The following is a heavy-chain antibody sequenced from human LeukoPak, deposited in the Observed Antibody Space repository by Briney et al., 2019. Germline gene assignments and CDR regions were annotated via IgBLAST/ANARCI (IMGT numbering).Heavy chain of an antibody. CDR3: ARVSQYYDFWSGPHYYMDV. J-gene: IGHJ6*03. CDR1: GGSISSYY. CDR2: IYYSGST. V-gene: IGHV4-59*12. D-gene: IGHD3-3*01. Sequence: SETLSLTCTVSGGSISSYYWSWIGQPPGKGLEWIGYIYYSGSTNYNPSLKSRVTISVDTSKNQFSLMLSSVTAADTAVYYCARVSQYYDFWSGPHYYMDVWGKGTTVTVSS.